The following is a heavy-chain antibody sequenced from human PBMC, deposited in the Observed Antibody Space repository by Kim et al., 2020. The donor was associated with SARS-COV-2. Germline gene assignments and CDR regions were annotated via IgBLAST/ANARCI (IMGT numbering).Heavy chain of an antibody. Sequence: YADSVKGRFTISRDNSKNTLYLQMNSLRAEDTAVYYCAASSGWYADGLWNWGQGTLVTVSS. CDR3: AASSGWYADGLWN. V-gene: IGHV3-30*01. J-gene: IGHJ4*02. D-gene: IGHD6-19*01.